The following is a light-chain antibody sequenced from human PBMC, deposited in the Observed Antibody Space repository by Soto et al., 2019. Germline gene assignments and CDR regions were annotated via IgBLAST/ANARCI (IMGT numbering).Light chain of an antibody. CDR3: QHYNNWPPYT. V-gene: IGKV3-15*01. J-gene: IGKJ2*01. CDR2: DAS. CDR1: QSVSSN. Sequence: EIVMRQSPATLSVSPGERATLSCRASQSVSSNLAWYQQKPGQAPRLLIYDASTRATGVPAMFSGSGSGTELTITISSLQSKDFAVYYCQHYNNWPPYTFGQGTKLEIK.